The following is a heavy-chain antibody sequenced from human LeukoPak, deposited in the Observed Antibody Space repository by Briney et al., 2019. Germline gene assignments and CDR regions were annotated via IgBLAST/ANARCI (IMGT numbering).Heavy chain of an antibody. D-gene: IGHD1-26*01. J-gene: IGHJ5*02. V-gene: IGHV4-4*07. CDR3: ARGGNYWPQWWFDP. Sequence: SETLSLTCTVSGGSISSYYWSWTRQPAGKGLEWIGRIHTSGSTNYNPSLKSRVTMSLDASKNQFSLELNSVTPADTAVYYCARGGNYWPQWWFDPWGRGTLVSVSS. CDR1: GGSISSYY. CDR2: IHTSGST.